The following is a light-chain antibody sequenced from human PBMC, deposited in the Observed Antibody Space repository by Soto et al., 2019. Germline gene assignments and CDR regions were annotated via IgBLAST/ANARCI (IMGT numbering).Light chain of an antibody. V-gene: IGKV3-11*01. CDR2: DAS. CDR3: QQRFNWPPT. Sequence: EFVLTQSPGTLSLSPGERATLSCRASQSVSTFLAWYQHKPGQPPRLLIYDASNRATGIPARFSGSGSGTDFTLTISSLEPEDFALYYCQQRFNWPPTFGQGTKVDIK. CDR1: QSVSTF. J-gene: IGKJ1*01.